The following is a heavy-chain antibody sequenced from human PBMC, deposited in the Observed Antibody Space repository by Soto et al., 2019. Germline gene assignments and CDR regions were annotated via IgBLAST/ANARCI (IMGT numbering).Heavy chain of an antibody. CDR1: GGTFSSYA. CDR2: IIPIFGTA. CDR3: GRGMATISDRAFDI. J-gene: IGHJ3*02. Sequence: QVQLVQSGAEVKKPGSSVKVSCKASGGTFSSYAISWVRQAPGQGLEWMGGIIPIFGTANYAQKFQGRVRITAEDSTSRAYMELSSLRSEDTAVYYCGRGMATISDRAFDIWGQGTMVTVSS. V-gene: IGHV1-69*01. D-gene: IGHD5-12*01.